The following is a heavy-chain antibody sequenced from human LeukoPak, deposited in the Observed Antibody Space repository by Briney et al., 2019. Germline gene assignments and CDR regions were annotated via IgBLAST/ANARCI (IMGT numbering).Heavy chain of an antibody. D-gene: IGHD2-15*01. J-gene: IGHJ4*02. CDR3: HIVVVVAAQIIDY. CDR2: ISSSSSYI. Sequence: GGSLRLSCAASGFTFSSYSMNWVRQAPGKGLEWVSSISSSSSYIYYADSVKGRFTISRDNAKNSLYLQVNSLRAEDTAVYYCHIVVVVAAQIIDYWGQGTLVTVSS. CDR1: GFTFSSYS. V-gene: IGHV3-21*01.